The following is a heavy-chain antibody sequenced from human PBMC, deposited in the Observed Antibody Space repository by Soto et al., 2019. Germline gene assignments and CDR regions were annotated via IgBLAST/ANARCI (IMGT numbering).Heavy chain of an antibody. J-gene: IGHJ5*02. CDR1: GFTFSVYA. V-gene: IGHV3-23*01. Sequence: GGSLRLSCAASGFTFSVYAMSWVRQAPGKGLEWVSAISGSGGSTYYADSVRGRFTISRDNSKNTLYLQMNSLRAEDTAVYYCYYYDGSGYGYNWFDHWGQGTLVTVSS. CDR3: YYYDGSGYGYNWFDH. D-gene: IGHD3-22*01. CDR2: ISGSGGST.